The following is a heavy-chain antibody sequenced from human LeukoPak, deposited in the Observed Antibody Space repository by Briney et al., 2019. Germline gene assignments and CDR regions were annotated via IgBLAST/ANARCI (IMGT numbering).Heavy chain of an antibody. CDR3: ARLRYSSGPLGF. CDR1: GSTFSSYA. CDR2: ISYDGSNK. J-gene: IGHJ4*02. V-gene: IGHV3-30-3*01. Sequence: PGRSLRLSCAASGSTFSSYAMHWVRQAPGKGLEWVAVISYDGSNKYYADSVKGRFTISRDNSKNTLYLQMNSLRAEDTAVYYCARLRYSSGPLGFWGQGTLVTVSS. D-gene: IGHD6-19*01.